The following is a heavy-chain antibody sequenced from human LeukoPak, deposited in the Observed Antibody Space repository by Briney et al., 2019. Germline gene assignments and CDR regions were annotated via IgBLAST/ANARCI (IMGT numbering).Heavy chain of an antibody. J-gene: IGHJ4*02. D-gene: IGHD6-13*01. CDR2: ISGSGGST. CDR1: GFTFSSYA. V-gene: IGHV3-23*01. CDR3: AVIAAAGTFPDY. Sequence: GGSLRLSCAASGFTFSSYAMSWVRQAPGKGLEWVSAISGSGGSTYYADSVEGRFTISRDNSKNTLYLQMNSLRAEDTAVYYCAVIAAAGTFPDYWGQGTLVTVSS.